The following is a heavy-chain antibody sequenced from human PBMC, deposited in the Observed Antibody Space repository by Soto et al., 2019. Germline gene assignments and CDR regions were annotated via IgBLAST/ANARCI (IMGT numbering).Heavy chain of an antibody. Sequence: QVQLVESGGGVVQPGRSLRLSCAASAFTLSKFAMHWVRQAPGKGLEWVAVTSKDGINTYYADSVKGRFTISRDNSKSTIYLRRNSLRTEDTALYYCARGNMDVWGQGTTVTVSS. V-gene: IGHV3-30-3*01. CDR1: AFTLSKFA. J-gene: IGHJ6*02. D-gene: IGHD1-1*01. CDR3: ARGNMDV. CDR2: TSKDGINT.